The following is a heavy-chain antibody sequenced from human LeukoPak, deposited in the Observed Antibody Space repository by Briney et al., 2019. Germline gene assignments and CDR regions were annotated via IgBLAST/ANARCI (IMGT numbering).Heavy chain of an antibody. J-gene: IGHJ4*02. V-gene: IGHV1-8*01. CDR1: GYTFTSYG. CDR2: MNPNSGNT. D-gene: IGHD3-10*01. Sequence: ASVKVSCKASGYTFTSYGINWVRQATGQGLEWMGWMNPNSGNTGYAQKFQGRVTMTRNTSISTAYMELSSLRSEDTAVYYCARVIGNMVRGVILVYWGQGTLVTVSS. CDR3: ARVIGNMVRGVILVY.